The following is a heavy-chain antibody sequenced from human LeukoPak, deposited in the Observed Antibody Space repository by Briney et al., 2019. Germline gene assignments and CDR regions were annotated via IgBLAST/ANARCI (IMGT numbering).Heavy chain of an antibody. CDR3: ARDRNWGPDY. Sequence: GGSLRLSCAASGFIFSDYYMSWIRQAPGKGLEWVSYISSAGSYTNDADSVKGRFTISRDNAKNSLYLQMNSLRAEGTAVYYCARDRNWGPDYWGQGTLVTVSS. CDR2: ISSAGSYT. CDR1: GFIFSDYY. V-gene: IGHV3-11*06. J-gene: IGHJ4*02. D-gene: IGHD7-27*01.